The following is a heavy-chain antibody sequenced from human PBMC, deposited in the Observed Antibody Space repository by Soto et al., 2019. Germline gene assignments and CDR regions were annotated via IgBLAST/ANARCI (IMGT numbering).Heavy chain of an antibody. J-gene: IGHJ4*02. CDR2: ISYDGSNK. D-gene: IGHD4-17*01. Sequence: PGGSLRLSCAASGFTFSSYGMHWVRQAPGKGLEWVAVISYDGSNKYYADSVKGRFTISRDNSKNTLYLQMNSLRAEDTAVYYCANSGGTVTTYWWGQGTLVTVSS. CDR3: ANSGGTVTTYW. CDR1: GFTFSSYG. V-gene: IGHV3-30*18.